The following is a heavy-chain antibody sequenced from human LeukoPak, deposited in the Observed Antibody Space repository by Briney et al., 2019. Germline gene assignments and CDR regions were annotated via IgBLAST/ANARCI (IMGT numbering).Heavy chain of an antibody. Sequence: SETLSLTCTVSGGSISSYYWSWIRQPPGKGLEWIGYIYYSGSTNYNPSLTSRVTISVDTSKNQFSLKLSSVTAADTAVYYCARDGSYCSGGSCQGGFDPWGQGTLVTVSS. CDR1: GGSISSYY. D-gene: IGHD2-15*01. J-gene: IGHJ5*02. V-gene: IGHV4-59*01. CDR3: ARDGSYCSGGSCQGGFDP. CDR2: IYYSGST.